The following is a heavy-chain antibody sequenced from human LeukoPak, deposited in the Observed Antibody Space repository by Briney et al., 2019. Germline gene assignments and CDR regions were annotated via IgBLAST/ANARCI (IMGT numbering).Heavy chain of an antibody. J-gene: IGHJ4*02. Sequence: ASVKVSCKVSGYSLTELSMHWVRQTLGKGLEWMGAFDPGDAETIYAQKFQGRVTLTEDTSTDTAYMELTSLRAEDTAVYYCAKGPALTTGRITMIVAPLDYWGQGTLVTVSS. CDR2: FDPGDAET. CDR1: GYSLTELS. D-gene: IGHD3-22*01. V-gene: IGHV1-24*01. CDR3: AKGPALTTGRITMIVAPLDY.